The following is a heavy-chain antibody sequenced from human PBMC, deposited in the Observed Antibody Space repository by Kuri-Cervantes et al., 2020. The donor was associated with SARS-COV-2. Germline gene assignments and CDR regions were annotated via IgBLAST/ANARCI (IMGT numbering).Heavy chain of an antibody. Sequence: GESLKISCAASGFTFSSYAMHWVRQAPGKGLEWVAVISYDGSRTYYVDSVKGRLLISRDNSKNTLYLQMNSLRAEDTAVYYCAKDWGAGQWLEYYYYMDVWGKGTTVTVSS. D-gene: IGHD6-19*01. CDR2: ISYDGSRT. CDR1: GFTFSSYA. J-gene: IGHJ6*03. V-gene: IGHV3-30-3*01. CDR3: AKDWGAGQWLEYYYYMDV.